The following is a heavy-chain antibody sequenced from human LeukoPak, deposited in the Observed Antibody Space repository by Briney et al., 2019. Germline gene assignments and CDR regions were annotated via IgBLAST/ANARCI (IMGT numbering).Heavy chain of an antibody. CDR2: FYVGCAT. D-gene: IGHD3-22*01. J-gene: IGHJ4*02. Sequence: PGGSLRLSRAVSGFSATNNYMSRGRQAPGKGLGWGSVFYVGCATYYADSVKGRFTISRDNSKNTLYLQMMSLRAEDTAVYYCARARNNYDSSGYSALDYWGQGTLVTVSS. CDR3: ARARNNYDSSGYSALDY. V-gene: IGHV3-53*01. CDR1: GFSATNNY.